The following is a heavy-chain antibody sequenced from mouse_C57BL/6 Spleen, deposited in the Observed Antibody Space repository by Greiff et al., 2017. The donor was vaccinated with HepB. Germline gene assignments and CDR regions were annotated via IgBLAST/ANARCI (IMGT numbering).Heavy chain of an antibody. CDR1: GYSITSGYY. CDR3: AREGGYDYDGYFDV. CDR2: ISYDGSN. J-gene: IGHJ1*03. V-gene: IGHV3-6*01. Sequence: EVKLQESGPGLVKPSQSLSLTCSVTGYSITSGYYWNWIRQFPGNKLEWMGYISYDGSNNYNPSLKNRISITRDTSKNQFFLKLNSVTTEDTATYYSAREGGYDYDGYFDVWGTGTTVTVSS. D-gene: IGHD2-4*01.